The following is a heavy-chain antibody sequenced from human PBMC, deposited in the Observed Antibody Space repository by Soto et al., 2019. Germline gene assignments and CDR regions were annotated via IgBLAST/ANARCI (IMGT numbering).Heavy chain of an antibody. D-gene: IGHD1-1*01. Sequence: EVQLLESGGGLVQPGGTLRLSCAASGFTFSSYSMSWVRLAPGKGLEWVSGISGPGTNTYYADSVRGRFTISRDNSKNTLYLQMNGLRAEDTALFYCVKGRGATNWIKYYFAYWGLGTLVTVSS. J-gene: IGHJ4*02. CDR1: GFTFSSYS. V-gene: IGHV3-23*01. CDR3: VKGRGATNWIKYYFAY. CDR2: ISGPGTNT.